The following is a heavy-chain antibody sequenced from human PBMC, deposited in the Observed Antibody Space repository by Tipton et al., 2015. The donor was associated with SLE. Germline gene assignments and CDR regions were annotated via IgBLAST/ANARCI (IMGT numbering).Heavy chain of an antibody. CDR2: IHYSGST. CDR1: GGSIGSYY. V-gene: IGHV4-59*12. Sequence: TLSLTCTVSGGSIGSYYWTWIRQPPGKGLEWIGFIHYSGSTNYNPSLERRVSMSLDASKNQFSLKVSSVTAADTAVYYCARGSSYYVYWGQGTLVTVSS. J-gene: IGHJ4*02. D-gene: IGHD1-26*01. CDR3: ARGSSYYVY.